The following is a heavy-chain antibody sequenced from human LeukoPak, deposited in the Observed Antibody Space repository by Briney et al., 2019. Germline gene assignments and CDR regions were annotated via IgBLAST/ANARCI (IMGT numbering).Heavy chain of an antibody. CDR2: ISYDGSNK. J-gene: IGHJ4*02. CDR3: AREPPIHQRQWLVHYFDY. Sequence: PGGSLRLSCAASGFTFSSYAMHWVRQAPGKGLEWVAVISYDGSNKYYADSVKGRFTISRDNSKNSLYLQMNSLRAEDTAVYYCAREPPIHQRQWLVHYFDYWGQGTLVTVSS. CDR1: GFTFSSYA. D-gene: IGHD6-19*01. V-gene: IGHV3-30-3*01.